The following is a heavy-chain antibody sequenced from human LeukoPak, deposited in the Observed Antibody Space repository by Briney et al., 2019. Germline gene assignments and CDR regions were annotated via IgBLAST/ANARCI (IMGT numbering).Heavy chain of an antibody. CDR3: ARVGGRGSIGGDC. D-gene: IGHD3-10*01. Sequence: PGGSLRLSCAASGFTFSTYWMHWVRQAPGKGLVWVSRIKSDGSATTYADFVKGRFTVSRDNAKNTLYLQMSSLRGEDTAMYFCARVGGRGSIGGDCWGQGTLVTVSS. CDR1: GFTFSTYW. J-gene: IGHJ4*02. V-gene: IGHV3-74*03. CDR2: IKSDGSAT.